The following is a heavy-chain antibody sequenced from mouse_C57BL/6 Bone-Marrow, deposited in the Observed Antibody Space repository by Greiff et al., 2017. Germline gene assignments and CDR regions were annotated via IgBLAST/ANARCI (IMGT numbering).Heavy chain of an antibody. D-gene: IGHD2-12*01. CDR1: GFNIKDDY. CDR3: TTYSYYPWFAY. Sequence: EVKLEESGAELVRPGASVKLSCTASGFNIKDDYMHWVKQRPEQGLEWIGWIDPENGDTEYASKFQGKATITADTSSNTAYLQLSSLTSEDTAVYYCTTYSYYPWFAYWGQGTLVTVSA. CDR2: IDPENGDT. J-gene: IGHJ3*01. V-gene: IGHV14-4*01.